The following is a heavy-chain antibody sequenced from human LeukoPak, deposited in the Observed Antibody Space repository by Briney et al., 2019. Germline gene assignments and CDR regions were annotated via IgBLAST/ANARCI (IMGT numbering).Heavy chain of an antibody. CDR3: ARDGLQTRYNWNDEGRKNWLDP. J-gene: IGHJ5*02. Sequence: AASVKVPCKASGFTFSGYYVQWVRQAPGHGLEWMGIINPSDGSTKYAQKLQGRVTMTGDTSTSTVYMEVSSLTSEDTAVYFCARDGLQTRYNWNDEGRKNWLDPWGQGTLVTVSS. D-gene: IGHD1-20*01. CDR2: INPSDGST. V-gene: IGHV1-46*01. CDR1: GFTFSGYY.